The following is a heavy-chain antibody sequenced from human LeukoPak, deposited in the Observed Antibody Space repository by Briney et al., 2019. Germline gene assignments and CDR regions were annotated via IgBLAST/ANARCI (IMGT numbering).Heavy chain of an antibody. D-gene: IGHD4-17*01. CDR3: ARVSHYGDHELYYGMDV. CDR2: IYYSGST. Sequence: SETLSLTCTVSGGSISSYYWSWIRQPPGKGLEWIGYIYYSGSTNYNPSLKSRVTISVDTSKNQFTLKLSSVTAADTAVYYCARVSHYGDHELYYGMDVWGQRTTVTVSS. V-gene: IGHV4-59*01. J-gene: IGHJ6*02. CDR1: GGSISSYY.